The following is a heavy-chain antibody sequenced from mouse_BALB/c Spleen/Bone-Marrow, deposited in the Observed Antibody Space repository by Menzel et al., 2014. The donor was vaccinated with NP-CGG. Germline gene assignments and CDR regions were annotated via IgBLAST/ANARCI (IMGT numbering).Heavy chain of an antibody. CDR2: INPSTGYT. J-gene: IGHJ2*01. D-gene: IGHD1-2*01. Sequence: QVQLQQSGAELARPGASVKMSCKASGYTFTSYTMHWVKERPGQGLEWIGYINPSTGYTNYNQKFKDKATLTADKSSSTAYMQLISLTSEDSAVYYCARSSFLRSYFDYWGQGTTLTVSS. CDR1: GYTFTSYT. V-gene: IGHV1-4*01. CDR3: ARSSFLRSYFDY.